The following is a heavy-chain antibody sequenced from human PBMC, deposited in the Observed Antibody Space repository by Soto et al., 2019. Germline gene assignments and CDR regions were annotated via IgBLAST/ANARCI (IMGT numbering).Heavy chain of an antibody. V-gene: IGHV4-59*01. CDR2: IYYSGST. J-gene: IGHJ5*02. CDR1: GGSFSGYY. D-gene: IGHD4-17*01. CDR3: ARDYAVSPPFNWFDP. Sequence: TCAVYGGSFSGYYWSWIRQPPGKGLEWIGYIYYSGSTNYNPSLKSRVTISVDTSKNQFSLKLSSVTAADTAVYYCARDYAVSPPFNWFDPWGQGTLVTVSS.